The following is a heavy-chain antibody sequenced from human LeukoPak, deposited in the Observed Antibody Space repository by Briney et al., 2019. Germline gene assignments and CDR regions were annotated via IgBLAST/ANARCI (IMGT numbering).Heavy chain of an antibody. D-gene: IGHD3-3*01. CDR3: ARGLVTIFGVVVWFDS. J-gene: IGHJ5*01. CDR2: MNPNSGNT. CDR1: GYTFTSYD. Sequence: GASVKVSCKASGYTFTSYDINWVRQATGQGLEWMGWMNPNSGNTGYAQKFQGRVTITRNTSISTAYMELSSLRSEDTAVYYCARGLVTIFGVVVWFDSWGQGTLVTVSS. V-gene: IGHV1-8*03.